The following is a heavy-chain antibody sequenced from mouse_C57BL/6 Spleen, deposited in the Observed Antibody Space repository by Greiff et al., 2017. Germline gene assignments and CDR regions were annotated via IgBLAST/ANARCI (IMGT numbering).Heavy chain of an antibody. CDR1: GFTFSSYA. D-gene: IGHD1-1*01. CDR3: AGDRLYYCGRTQSPYAMDY. Sequence: EVKLVESGGGLVKPGGSLKLSCAASGFTFSSYAMPWVRQTPEKRLEWVATISDGGSYTYYPDNVKGRFTISRDNAKNNLYLQMSHLKSENTAMYYGAGDRLYYCGRTQSPYAMDYWGQGTSVTVSS. J-gene: IGHJ4*01. CDR2: ISDGGSYT. V-gene: IGHV5-4*03.